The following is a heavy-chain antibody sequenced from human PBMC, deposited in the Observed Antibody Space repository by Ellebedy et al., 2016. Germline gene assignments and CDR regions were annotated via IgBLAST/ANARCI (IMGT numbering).Heavy chain of an antibody. J-gene: IGHJ3*02. V-gene: IGHV3-7*01. CDR3: ARSLRAVAGTRDAFDI. D-gene: IGHD6-19*01. CDR1: GFTFSSYW. Sequence: GESLKISXAASGFTFSSYWMSWVRQAPGKGLEWVANIKQDGSEKYYVDSVKGRFTISRDNAKNSLYLQMNSLRAEDTAVYYCARSLRAVAGTRDAFDIWGQGTMVTVSS. CDR2: IKQDGSEK.